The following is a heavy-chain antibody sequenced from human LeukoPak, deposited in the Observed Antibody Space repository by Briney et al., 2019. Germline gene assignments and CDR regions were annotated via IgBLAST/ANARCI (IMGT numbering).Heavy chain of an antibody. D-gene: IGHD3-22*01. V-gene: IGHV3-23*01. CDR2: ITGSGGST. J-gene: IGHJ4*02. CDR1: GFTFSNYA. CDR3: ARARNNYDSSGFSALDY. Sequence: GGSLRLSCAASGFTFSNYAMSWVHQAPGKGLEWVSSITGSGGSTYYADSVKGRFTISRDNSQSTLYLQMNSLRAEDTAVYYCARARNNYDSSGFSALDYWGQGTLVTVSS.